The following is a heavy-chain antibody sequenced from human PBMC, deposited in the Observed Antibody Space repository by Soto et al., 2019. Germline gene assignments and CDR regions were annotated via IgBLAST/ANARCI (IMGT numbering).Heavy chain of an antibody. D-gene: IGHD3-3*01. CDR2: IYWDDDK. V-gene: IGHV2-5*02. CDR1: GFSLTTSGVG. J-gene: IGHJ4*02. Sequence: QITLNESGPTVVKPAETLTLTCTFSGFSLTTSGVGVGWIRQSPGKAPEWLTLIYWDDDKRYSASLKSRLTIRKDTAKKQVVLTMASVDPAGTGTYYWAHRILRTVFGLVTTTAIYFDFWGQGTPVVVSS. CDR3: AHRILRTVFGLVTTTAIYFDF.